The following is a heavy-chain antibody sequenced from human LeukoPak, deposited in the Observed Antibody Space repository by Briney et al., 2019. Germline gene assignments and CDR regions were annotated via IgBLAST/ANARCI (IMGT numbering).Heavy chain of an antibody. CDR1: GFTFSTYG. V-gene: IGHV3-30*03. CDR2: ISYDGSTK. D-gene: IGHD6-13*01. CDR3: ARAAYSSTWYSRYFDL. J-gene: IGHJ2*01. Sequence: GGSLRLSCTASGFTFSTYGMHWVRQAPGKGLEWVTLISYDGSTKYYSDSVKGRFTLSRDNSKNTLYLQMNSLRAGDTAVYYCARAAYSSTWYSRYFDLWGRGTLVTVSS.